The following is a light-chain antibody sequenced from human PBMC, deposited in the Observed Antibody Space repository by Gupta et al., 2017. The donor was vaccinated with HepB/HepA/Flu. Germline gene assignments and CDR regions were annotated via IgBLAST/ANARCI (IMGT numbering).Light chain of an antibody. J-gene: IGLJ2*01. CDR2: DVS. Sequence: QPALPQPASLPGPPGQSITISCTGTSIDVGGYNYVSWHQQYPDKAPKLMIYDVSKRPSGVSSRFSGSTSSNTASLTIAGLQAEDEDYYYCRSDTSSSVVFGGGTKLTVL. CDR1: SIDVGGYNY. CDR3: RSDTSSSVV. V-gene: IGLV2-14*01.